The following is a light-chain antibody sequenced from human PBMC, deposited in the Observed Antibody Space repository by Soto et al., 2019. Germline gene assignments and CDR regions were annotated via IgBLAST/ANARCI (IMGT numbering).Light chain of an antibody. J-gene: IGLJ1*01. V-gene: IGLV2-14*01. CDR3: SSYTSSSTLYV. CDR1: SNDVGGYKY. Sequence: QSVLTQPASVSGSPGQSITISCTGASNDVGGYKYVSWYQRHPGKAPKLMIYEVSNRPSGVSNRFSGSKSGNTASLTISGLQAEDEADYYCSSYTSSSTLYVFGTGTKVTVL. CDR2: EVS.